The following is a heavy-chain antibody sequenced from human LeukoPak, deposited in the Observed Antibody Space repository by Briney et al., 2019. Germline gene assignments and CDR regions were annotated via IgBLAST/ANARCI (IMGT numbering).Heavy chain of an antibody. Sequence: SETLSLTCTVSGGSISSYYWSWIRQPAGKGLEWIGRIYTSGSTNYNPSLKSRVTMSVDTSKNQFSLKLSSVTAEDTAVYYCARVAYDFWSGYWDYYYYGMDVWGQGTTVTVSS. V-gene: IGHV4-4*07. CDR2: IYTSGST. CDR3: ARVAYDFWSGYWDYYYYGMDV. D-gene: IGHD3-3*01. J-gene: IGHJ6*02. CDR1: GGSISSYY.